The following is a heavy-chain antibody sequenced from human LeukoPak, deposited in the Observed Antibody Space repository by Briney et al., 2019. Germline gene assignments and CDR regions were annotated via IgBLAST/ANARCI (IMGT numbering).Heavy chain of an antibody. CDR2: INAGNGNT. Sequence: GASVKVSCKASGYTLTSYAMHWVRQAPGQRLEWMGWINAGNGNTKYSQKFQGRVTITRDTSASTAYMELSSLRSEDTAVYYCARQQSIYYFDYWGQGTLVTVSS. CDR1: GYTLTSYA. V-gene: IGHV1-3*01. CDR3: ARQQSIYYFDY. J-gene: IGHJ4*02. D-gene: IGHD6-13*01.